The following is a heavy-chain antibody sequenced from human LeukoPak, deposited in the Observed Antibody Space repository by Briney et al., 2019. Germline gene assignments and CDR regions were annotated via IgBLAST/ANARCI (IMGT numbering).Heavy chain of an antibody. CDR2: IWYDGSDK. Sequence: GGSLRLSCAASGFTFTNYGMHWVRQAPGKGLEWVAFIWYDGSDKYYADSVKGRFTISRDNSKNTVYLQLNSLRAEDTAMYYCAKDPSRGGSRDYWGQGTLVTVSS. CDR3: AKDPSRGGSRDY. D-gene: IGHD1-26*01. J-gene: IGHJ4*02. CDR1: GFTFTNYG. V-gene: IGHV3-30*02.